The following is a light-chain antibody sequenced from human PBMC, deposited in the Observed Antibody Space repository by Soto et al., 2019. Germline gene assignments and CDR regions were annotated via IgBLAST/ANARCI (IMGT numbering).Light chain of an antibody. CDR2: DAS. Sequence: DIQMTQSPSTLSASVGDTVTITCRASQTISGWLAWCQQRPGKAPNLLIFDASTLESGVPSRFSGSGSGTEFTLTISSLQPDDFATYYCQQYNSYSPTFGQGTKVDIK. J-gene: IGKJ1*01. CDR3: QQYNSYSPT. CDR1: QTISGW. V-gene: IGKV1-5*01.